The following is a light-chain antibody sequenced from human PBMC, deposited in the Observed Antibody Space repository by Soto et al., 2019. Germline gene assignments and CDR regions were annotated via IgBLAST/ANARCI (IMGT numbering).Light chain of an antibody. CDR1: SSDVGGYNY. CDR2: EVS. Sequence: QSVLTQPPSASGSPGQSVTISCTGGSSDVGGYNYVSWYQQHPGKARKLIIYEVSKRPSGIPARFSGSRSGNTASLPVSGLQAEDEADYYCSSVADNNNYVFAPGTKLTVL. V-gene: IGLV2-8*01. J-gene: IGLJ1*01. CDR3: SSVADNNNYV.